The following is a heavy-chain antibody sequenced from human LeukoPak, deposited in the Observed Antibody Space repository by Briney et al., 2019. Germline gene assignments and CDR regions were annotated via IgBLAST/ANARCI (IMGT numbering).Heavy chain of an antibody. Sequence: SVKVSCKASGYTFTSYYMHWVRQAPGQGLEWMGIINPSGGSTSYAQKFQGRVTMTRDTSTSTVYMELSSMRSEDTAVYYCARAESRWLQSYYWGQGTLVTVSS. CDR3: ARAESRWLQSYY. CDR2: INPSGGST. D-gene: IGHD5-24*01. J-gene: IGHJ4*02. CDR1: GYTFTSYY. V-gene: IGHV1-46*01.